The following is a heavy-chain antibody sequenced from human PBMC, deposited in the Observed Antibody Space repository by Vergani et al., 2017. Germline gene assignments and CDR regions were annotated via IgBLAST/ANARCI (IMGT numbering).Heavy chain of an antibody. Sequence: EVQLVESGGGLVQPGGSLRLSCAASGFTLGQYWMHWVRQTPGTGLEWVSRVKSDGNSAMYADSVKGRFTISRDKSKNTLYLEMKSLRVEDTAVYYCARARCGGACFMSNWLDTWVQGTLVSVSS. CDR1: GFTLGQYW. CDR2: VKSDGNSA. D-gene: IGHD2-21*02. CDR3: ARARCGGACFMSNWLDT. V-gene: IGHV3-74*03. J-gene: IGHJ5*02.